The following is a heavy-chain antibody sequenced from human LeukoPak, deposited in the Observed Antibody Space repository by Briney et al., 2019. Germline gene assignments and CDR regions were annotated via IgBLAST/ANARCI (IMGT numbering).Heavy chain of an antibody. D-gene: IGHD2-21*02. Sequence: SETLSLTCAVYGGSFSGYYWSWIRQPPGKGLEWIGYIYYSGSTNYNPSLKSRVTISVDTSKNQFSLKLSSVTAADTAVHYCARHPDCGGDCSNWYFDLWGRGTLVTVSS. CDR3: ARHPDCGGDCSNWYFDL. J-gene: IGHJ2*01. CDR2: IYYSGST. CDR1: GGSFSGYY. V-gene: IGHV4-59*08.